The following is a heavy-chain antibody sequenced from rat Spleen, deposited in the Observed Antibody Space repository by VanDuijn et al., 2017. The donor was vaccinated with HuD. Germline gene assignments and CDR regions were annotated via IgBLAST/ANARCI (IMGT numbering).Heavy chain of an antibody. CDR1: DYSITSNY. V-gene: IGHV3-1*01. J-gene: IGHJ2*01. Sequence: EVQLQESGPGLVKPSQSLSLTCSVTDYSITSNYWGWIRKFPGNKMEWMGYISYSGSTSYNPSLKSRISITRDTSKNQFFLQLNSVTTEDTATDYCARHYNNYGVMDAWGQGVMVTVSS. CDR3: ARHYNNYGVMDA. CDR2: ISYSGST. D-gene: IGHD1-10*01.